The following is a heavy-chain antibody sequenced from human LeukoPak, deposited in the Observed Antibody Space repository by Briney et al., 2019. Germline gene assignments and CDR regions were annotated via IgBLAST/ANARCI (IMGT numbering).Heavy chain of an antibody. Sequence: GGSLRLSCAASGFTFDDYAMHWVRQTPEKGLEWAQGINWNGNSLGYADSAKGRFTISRDNAKNSLYLQMNSLRAEDTAVYYCARDHDDILTTTYYYYYMDVWGKGTTVTVSS. CDR3: ARDHDDILTTTYYYYYMDV. D-gene: IGHD3-9*01. V-gene: IGHV3-9*01. CDR2: INWNGNSL. J-gene: IGHJ6*03. CDR1: GFTFDDYA.